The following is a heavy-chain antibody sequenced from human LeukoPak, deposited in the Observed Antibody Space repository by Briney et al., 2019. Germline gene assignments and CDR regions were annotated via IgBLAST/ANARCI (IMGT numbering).Heavy chain of an antibody. CDR2: ITSGFTT. CDR3: AKAHGELLGFTNY. J-gene: IGHJ4*02. V-gene: IGHV3-23*01. CDR1: GLSFSNYA. D-gene: IGHD1-26*01. Sequence: PGGSLRLSCGASGLSFSNYAMSWVRQAPGKGLEWISGITSGFTTYYADSVKGRSTISRDNSKNTFHLQMSSLRAEDTAVYYCAKAHGELLGFTNYWGQGTLVTVSS.